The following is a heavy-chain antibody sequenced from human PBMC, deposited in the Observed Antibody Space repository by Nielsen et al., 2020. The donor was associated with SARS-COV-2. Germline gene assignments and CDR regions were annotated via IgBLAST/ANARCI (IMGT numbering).Heavy chain of an antibody. Sequence: GESLKISCAASGFPFSSYEMNWVRQAPGKALEWLSYIGGNGRNIFYADSVKGRFTISRDNAKNSLYLQMNGLRAEDTAVYYCARGAQARPLYYDFWSGYSPFDYWGQGTLVTVSS. CDR1: GFPFSSYE. J-gene: IGHJ4*02. V-gene: IGHV3-48*03. CDR3: ARGAQARPLYYDFWSGYSPFDY. CDR2: IGGNGRNI. D-gene: IGHD3-3*01.